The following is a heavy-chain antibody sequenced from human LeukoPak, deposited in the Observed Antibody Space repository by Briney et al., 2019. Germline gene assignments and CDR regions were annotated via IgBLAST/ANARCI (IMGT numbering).Heavy chain of an antibody. CDR3: ARDSHDWNYSGFDP. J-gene: IGHJ5*02. CDR2: INPNSGGT. CDR1: GYTFTGYY. V-gene: IGHV1-2*02. D-gene: IGHD1-7*01. Sequence: GASVKVSCQASGYTFTGYYMHWVRQAPGQGLEWMGWINPNSGGTNYAQKFQGRVTMTRDTSFSTPYMELSRLRSDDTAVYYCARDSHDWNYSGFDPWGQGTLVTVSS.